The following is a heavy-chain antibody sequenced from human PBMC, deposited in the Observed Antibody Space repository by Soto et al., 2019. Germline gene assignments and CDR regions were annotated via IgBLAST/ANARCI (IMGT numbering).Heavy chain of an antibody. CDR3: ARDEGYSYGLDY. D-gene: IGHD5-18*01. V-gene: IGHV3-30-3*01. J-gene: IGHJ4*02. CDR2: ISYDGSNK. Sequence: QVQLVESGGGVVQPGRSLRLSCAASGFTFSSYAMHWVRQAPGKGLEWVAVISYDGSNKYYADSVKGRFTISRDNSKNTLYLQMNSLIAEDTAVYYCARDEGYSYGLDYWGKGTLVTVSS. CDR1: GFTFSSYA.